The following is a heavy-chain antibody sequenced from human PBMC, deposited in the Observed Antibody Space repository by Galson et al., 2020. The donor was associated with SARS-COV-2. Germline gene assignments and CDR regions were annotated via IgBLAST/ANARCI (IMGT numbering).Heavy chain of an antibody. CDR1: GRSISDYY. Sequence: SETLSLTCAVYGRSISDYYWSWNRQPPGQGLEWNGEINHSGSVNNNPSLKSRVTISADTPKTQISLRLSSVTAADTAVYYCAGSGQDFTRRVGAITGYFYYMGVWGKGTPVTISS. CDR3: AGSGQDFTRRVGAITGYFYYMGV. J-gene: IGHJ6*03. V-gene: IGHV4-34*01. D-gene: IGHD3-22*01. CDR2: INHSGSV.